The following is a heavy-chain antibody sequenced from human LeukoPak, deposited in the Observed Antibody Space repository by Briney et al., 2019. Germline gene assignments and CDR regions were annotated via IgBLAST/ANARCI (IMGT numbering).Heavy chain of an antibody. J-gene: IGHJ4*02. CDR1: GGSFSGYY. V-gene: IGHV4-34*01. CDR3: ARHMSSGWYAPFDY. D-gene: IGHD6-19*01. Sequence: PSETLSLTCAVYGGSFSGYYWSWIRQPPGKGLEWIGSIYYSGSTYYNPSLKSRVTISVDTSKNQFSLKLSSVTAADTAVYYCARHMSSGWYAPFDYWGQGTLVTVSS. CDR2: IYYSGST.